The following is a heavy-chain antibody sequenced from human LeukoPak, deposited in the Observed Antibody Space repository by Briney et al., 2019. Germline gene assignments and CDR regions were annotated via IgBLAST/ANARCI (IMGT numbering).Heavy chain of an antibody. CDR3: ARLYYYYGLDV. V-gene: IGHV1-18*01. CDR1: GYTFTSYG. Sequence: ASVKVSCKASGYTFTSYGISWVRQAPGQGLEWMGWISAYNGNTNYAQKLQGRVTMTTDTSTSTAYMELRSLRSGDTAVYYCARLYYYYGLDVWGQGTTVTVSS. CDR2: ISAYNGNT. J-gene: IGHJ6*02.